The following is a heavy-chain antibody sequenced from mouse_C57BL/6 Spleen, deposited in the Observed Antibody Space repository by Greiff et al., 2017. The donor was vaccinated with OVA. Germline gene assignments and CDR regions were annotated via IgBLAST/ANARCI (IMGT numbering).Heavy chain of an antibody. CDR3: ESFSTTVVDWYFDV. V-gene: IGHV1-72*01. CDR2: IDPNSGGT. Sequence: QVQLQQPGAELVKPGASVKLSCKASGYTFTSYWMHWVKQRPGRGLEWIGRIDPNSGGTKYNEKFKSQATLTVDKPSSTAYMQLSSLTSEDSAVYYCESFSTTVVDWYFDVWGTGTTVTVSS. J-gene: IGHJ1*03. D-gene: IGHD1-1*01. CDR1: GYTFTSYW.